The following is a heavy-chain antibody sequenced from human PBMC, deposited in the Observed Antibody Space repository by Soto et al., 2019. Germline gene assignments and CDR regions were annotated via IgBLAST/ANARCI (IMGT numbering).Heavy chain of an antibody. CDR1: GGSISSYY. J-gene: IGHJ5*02. V-gene: IGHV4-59*01. CDR2: IYYSGST. Sequence: PSETLSLTCTVSGGSISSYYRSWIRQPPGKGLEWIGYIYYSGSTNYNPSLKSRVTISVDTSKNQFSLKLSSVTAADTAVYYCAGSSNWFGPWGQGTLVTVSS. CDR3: AGSSNWFGP. D-gene: IGHD1-26*01.